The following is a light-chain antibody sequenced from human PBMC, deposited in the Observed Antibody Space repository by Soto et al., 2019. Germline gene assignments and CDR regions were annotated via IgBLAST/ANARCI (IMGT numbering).Light chain of an antibody. CDR1: QSISSY. Sequence: DIQMTQSPSSLSASVGDRVTITWLASQSISSYLNWYQQKPGKAPKLLIYDASNLESGVPSRFSGSGSGTEFTLTISSLQPDDFATYYCQQYNSYPITFGQGTRLEI. V-gene: IGKV1-5*01. CDR3: QQYNSYPIT. CDR2: DAS. J-gene: IGKJ5*01.